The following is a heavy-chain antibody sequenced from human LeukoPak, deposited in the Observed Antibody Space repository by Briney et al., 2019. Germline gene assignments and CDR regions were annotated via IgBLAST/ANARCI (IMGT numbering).Heavy chain of an antibody. CDR3: ARSRGGNHGNFDY. CDR1: GGTFSSYA. D-gene: IGHD1-14*01. V-gene: IGHV1-69*13. J-gene: IGHJ4*02. Sequence: GASVKVSCKASGGTFSSYAISWVRQAPGQGLEWMGGIIPIFGTANYAQKFQGRVTITADESTSTAYMELSSLRSEDTAVYYCARSRGGNHGNFDYWGQGTLVTVSP. CDR2: IIPIFGTA.